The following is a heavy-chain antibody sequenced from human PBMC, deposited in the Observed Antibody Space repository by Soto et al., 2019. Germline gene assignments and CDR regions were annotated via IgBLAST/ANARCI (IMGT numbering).Heavy chain of an antibody. CDR2: IWYDGSRT. Sequence: QVQLVESGGGVVQPGTSLRLSCAASRFSFSTYGMHWVRQAPGKGLEWVAVIWYDGSRTSYTDSVKGRFTISRDNSRNTLYLEMDRLRAEVTAVYFCARQWGEGYKVPYLDQWGQGTMVTVSS. V-gene: IGHV3-33*01. CDR1: RFSFSTYG. D-gene: IGHD3-10*01. CDR3: ARQWGEGYKVPYLDQ. J-gene: IGHJ4*02.